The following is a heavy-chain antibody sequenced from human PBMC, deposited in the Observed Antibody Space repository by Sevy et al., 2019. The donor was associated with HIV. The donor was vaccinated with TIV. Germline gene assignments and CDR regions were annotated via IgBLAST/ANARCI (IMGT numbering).Heavy chain of an antibody. CDR3: ARDSRIVKYSSSWYGFFDI. Sequence: ASVKVSCKASGGTFSSYAISWVRQAPGQGLEWMGGIIPIFGTANYAQKFQGRVTITADESTSTAYMELSSLGSEDTAVYYCARDSRIVKYSSSWYGFFDIWGQGTMVTVSS. D-gene: IGHD6-13*01. CDR2: IIPIFGTA. J-gene: IGHJ3*02. V-gene: IGHV1-69*13. CDR1: GGTFSSYA.